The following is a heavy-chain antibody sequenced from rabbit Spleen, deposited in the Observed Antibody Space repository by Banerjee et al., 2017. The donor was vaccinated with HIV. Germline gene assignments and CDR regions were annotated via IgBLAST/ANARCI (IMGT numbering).Heavy chain of an antibody. V-gene: IGHV1S45*01. Sequence: QEQLVESGGGLVQPGGSLKLSCKDSGFSFSSGYDMCWVRQAPGKGLEWIACIYSGDSGSRTYYASWAKGRFTISKTSTTVTLQMTSLTAADTATYFCARDSGDRCFDLWGQGTLVTVS. J-gene: IGHJ3*01. CDR2: IYSGDSGSRT. CDR1: GFSFSSGYD. CDR3: ARDSGDRCFDL. D-gene: IGHD1-1*01.